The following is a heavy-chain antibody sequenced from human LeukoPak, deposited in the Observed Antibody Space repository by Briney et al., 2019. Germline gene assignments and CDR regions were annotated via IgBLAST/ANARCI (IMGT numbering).Heavy chain of an antibody. CDR2: IKSKTDGGTT. J-gene: IGHJ5*02. V-gene: IGHV3-15*01. CDR3: ARGSGYLYNWFDP. Sequence: SGGSLRLSCAASGFTFSNAWMSWVRQAPGKGLEWVGRIKSKTDGGTTDYAAPVKGRFTISRDNSKNTLYLQMNSLRAEDTAVYYCARGSGYLYNWFDPWGQGTLVTVSS. D-gene: IGHD5-18*01. CDR1: GFTFSNAW.